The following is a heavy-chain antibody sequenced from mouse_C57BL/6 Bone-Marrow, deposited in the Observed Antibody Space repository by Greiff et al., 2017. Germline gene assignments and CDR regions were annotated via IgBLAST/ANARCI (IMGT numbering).Heavy chain of an antibody. CDR2: ISYDGSN. J-gene: IGHJ3*01. V-gene: IGHV3-6*01. Sequence: EVKLQQSGPGLVKPSQSLSLTCSVTGYSITSGYYWNWIRQFPGNKLEWMGYISYDGSNNYNPSLKNRISITRDTSKNQFFLKLNSVTTEDTATYYCAFIYYDYDGFAYWGQGTLVTVSA. D-gene: IGHD2-4*01. CDR1: GYSITSGYY. CDR3: AFIYYDYDGFAY.